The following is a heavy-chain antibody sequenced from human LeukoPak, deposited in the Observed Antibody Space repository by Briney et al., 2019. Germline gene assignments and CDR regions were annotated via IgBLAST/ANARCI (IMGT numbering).Heavy chain of an antibody. J-gene: IGHJ3*02. CDR1: GFTFSDYY. CDR2: ISSSGSTI. D-gene: IGHD6-19*01. V-gene: IGHV3-11*04. Sequence: GGSLRLSCAASGFTFSDYYMSWIRQAPGKGLEWVSYISSSGSTIYYADSVEGRFTISRDNAKNSLYLQMNSLRAEDTAVYYCATSIAVAGTYAFDIWGQGTMVTVSS. CDR3: ATSIAVAGTYAFDI.